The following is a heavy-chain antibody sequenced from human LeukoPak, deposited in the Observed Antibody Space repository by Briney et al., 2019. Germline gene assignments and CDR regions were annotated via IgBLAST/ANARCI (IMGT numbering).Heavy chain of an antibody. CDR2: IIPVFGTT. Sequence: ASVTVSFKASGDTFINYAISWVRHAPGQGLEWMGGIIPVFGTTDYAQNFQGRVTITTDESTSTAYMELSSLRSEDTAVYYCATSRRAYYYYYMDVWGKGTTVTVSS. V-gene: IGHV1-69*05. CDR1: GDTFINYA. CDR3: ATSRRAYYYYYMDV. J-gene: IGHJ6*03.